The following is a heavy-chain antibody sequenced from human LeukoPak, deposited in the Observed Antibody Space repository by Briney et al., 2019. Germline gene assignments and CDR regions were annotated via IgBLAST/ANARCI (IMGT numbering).Heavy chain of an antibody. J-gene: IGHJ4*02. Sequence: ASVKVSCKASGYTFTGYYMHWVRQAPGQGLEWMGWINPNSGGTNYAQKFQGRVTMTRDTSISTAYMELSGLRSDDTAVYYCARGGGYSSSWYEAYWGQGTLVTVSS. D-gene: IGHD6-13*01. V-gene: IGHV1-2*02. CDR3: ARGGGYSSSWYEAY. CDR1: GYTFTGYY. CDR2: INPNSGGT.